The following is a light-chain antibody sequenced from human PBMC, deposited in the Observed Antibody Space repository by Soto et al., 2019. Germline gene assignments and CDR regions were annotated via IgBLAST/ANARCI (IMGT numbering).Light chain of an antibody. Sequence: EIVLTQSPGTLSLSPGERGTLSCRASQSIGSNYIAWYQQKPGQAPRLLIYRASIRAPGIPDRFSGSGSGTDFTLTISRLEPEDFAMYYCQQYDTSPRTFGQGTKV. CDR1: QSIGSNY. J-gene: IGKJ1*01. CDR3: QQYDTSPRT. CDR2: RAS. V-gene: IGKV3-20*01.